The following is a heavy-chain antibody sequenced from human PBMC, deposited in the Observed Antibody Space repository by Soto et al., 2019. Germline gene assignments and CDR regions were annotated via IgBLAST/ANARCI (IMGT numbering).Heavy chain of an antibody. J-gene: IGHJ3*02. D-gene: IGHD3-3*02. CDR2: VYYGGAIFYSGNI. CDR3: VRYDRINMKPYSPEGFHI. V-gene: IGHV4-39*01. Sequence: SETLSLTCTVSGDSISSSNSHWGWTRQPPXKGLEYIGSVYYGGAIFYSGNIYYNPSLKSRVTISVDTSKNQFSLRLSSVTAADTGVYHCVRYDRINMKPYSPEGFHIWGQGTMVTVSS. CDR1: GDSISSSNSH.